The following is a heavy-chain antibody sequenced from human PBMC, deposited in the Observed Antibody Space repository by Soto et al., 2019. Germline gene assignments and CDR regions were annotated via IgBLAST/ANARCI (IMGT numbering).Heavy chain of an antibody. V-gene: IGHV6-1*01. CDR1: GDSVSSNSAA. CDR2: TYYRSKWYD. J-gene: IGHJ6*02. Sequence: SQTLSLTCAXSGDSVSSNSAAWNWVRQSPSRGLEWLGRTYYRSKWYDDYAVSVKSRITISPDTSKNQFSLHLKSVTPEDTAVYYCARGAGRGYCSGNTCYSPYNYYGMDVWGQGTTVTVS. D-gene: IGHD2-15*01. CDR3: ARGAGRGYCSGNTCYSPYNYYGMDV.